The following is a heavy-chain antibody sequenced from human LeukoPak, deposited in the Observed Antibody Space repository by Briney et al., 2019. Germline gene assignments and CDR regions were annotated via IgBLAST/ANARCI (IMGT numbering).Heavy chain of an antibody. CDR1: GGTFSSYA. V-gene: IGHV1-69*04. Sequence: SSVKVSCKASGGTFSSYAISWVRQAPGKGLEWMGRIIPIFDIANYAQKFQGRVTITADKSTSTAYMELSSLRSEDTAVYYCASLGSAAVAGLGTDYWGQGTLVTVSS. CDR2: IIPIFDIA. J-gene: IGHJ4*02. D-gene: IGHD6-19*01. CDR3: ASLGSAAVAGLGTDY.